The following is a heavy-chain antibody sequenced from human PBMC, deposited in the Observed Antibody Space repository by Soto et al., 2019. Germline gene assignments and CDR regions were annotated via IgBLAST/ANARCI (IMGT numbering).Heavy chain of an antibody. CDR1: GYTFTSYS. V-gene: IGHV1-18*01. D-gene: IGHD3-3*01. CDR3: AREETNKRAFGVVMYYYYYGMDV. Sequence: GASVKVSCKASGYTFTSYSISWVLQAPGEGLEWMGWISAYNGNTNYAQKLQGRVTMTTDTSTSTAYMELRSLRSDDTAVYYCAREETNKRAFGVVMYYYYYGMDVWGQGTTVTVSS. CDR2: ISAYNGNT. J-gene: IGHJ6*02.